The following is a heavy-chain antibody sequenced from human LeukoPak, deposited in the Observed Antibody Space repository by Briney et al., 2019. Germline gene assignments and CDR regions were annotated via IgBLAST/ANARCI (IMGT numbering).Heavy chain of an antibody. J-gene: IGHJ4*02. V-gene: IGHV1-69*04. CDR2: IIPILGIA. D-gene: IGHD6-6*01. CDR1: GGTFSSYA. Sequence: SVKVSCKASGGTFSSYAISWVRQAPGQGLEWMGRIIPILGIANYAQKFQGRVTITADKSTSTAYMELSSLRSEDTAVYYCARVLATRPAPFDYWGQGTLVTVSS. CDR3: ARVLATRPAPFDY.